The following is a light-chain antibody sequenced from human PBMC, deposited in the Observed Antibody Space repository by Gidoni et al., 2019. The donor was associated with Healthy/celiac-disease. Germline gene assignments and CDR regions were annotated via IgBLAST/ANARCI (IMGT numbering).Light chain of an antibody. Sequence: QSVLTQPPSVSAAPRPRVTISCTGSSSNIGAGYDVHWYQQLPGTAPKLLIYGNSNRPSGVPDRFSGSKSGTSASLAITGLQAEDEADYYCQSYDSSLSVVVFGGGTKLTVL. J-gene: IGLJ2*01. CDR3: QSYDSSLSVVV. CDR1: SSNIGAGYD. CDR2: GNS. V-gene: IGLV1-40*01.